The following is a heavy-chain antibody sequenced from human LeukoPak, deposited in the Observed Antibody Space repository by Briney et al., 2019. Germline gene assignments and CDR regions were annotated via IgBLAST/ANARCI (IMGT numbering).Heavy chain of an antibody. D-gene: IGHD3-22*01. CDR2: IYTSGST. J-gene: IGHJ3*02. CDR3: ARYYDSSGYYSQDAFDI. Sequence: PSETLSLTCTVSGGSISSYYWSWIQQPAGKGLEWIGRIYTSGSTNYNPSLKSRVTMSVDTSKNQFSLKLSSVTAADTAVYYCARYYDSSGYYSQDAFDIWGQGTMVTVSS. CDR1: GGSISSYY. V-gene: IGHV4-4*07.